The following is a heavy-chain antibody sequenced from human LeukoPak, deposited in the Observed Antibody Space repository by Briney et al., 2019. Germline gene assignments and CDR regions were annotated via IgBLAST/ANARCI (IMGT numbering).Heavy chain of an antibody. Sequence: PGGSLRLSCAASGFIVNNNYMTWVRQAPGKGLEWVSVLCSGGSTYYADSVKGRFTISRDNSKNTLYLQMSTLRVEDTAVYYCATSRSYSYVDYWGQGTLVTVSS. J-gene: IGHJ4*02. CDR3: ATSRSYSYVDY. CDR1: GFIVNNNY. CDR2: LCSGGST. D-gene: IGHD5-18*01. V-gene: IGHV3-53*01.